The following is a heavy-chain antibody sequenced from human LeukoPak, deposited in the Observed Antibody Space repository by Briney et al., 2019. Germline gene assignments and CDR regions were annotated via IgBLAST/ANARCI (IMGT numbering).Heavy chain of an antibody. D-gene: IGHD1-20*01. Sequence: GGSLRLSCAASGFTFSSYGMHWVRQAPGKGLEWVAVIWYDGSNKYYADSVRGRFTISRDNSKNTLYLQMNSLRAEDTAVYYCAKDGGITGPPFDYWGQGTLVTVSS. CDR3: AKDGGITGPPFDY. J-gene: IGHJ4*02. CDR2: IWYDGSNK. CDR1: GFTFSSYG. V-gene: IGHV3-33*06.